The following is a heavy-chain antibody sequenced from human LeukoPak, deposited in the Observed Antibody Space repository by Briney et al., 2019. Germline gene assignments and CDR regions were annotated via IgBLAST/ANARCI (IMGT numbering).Heavy chain of an antibody. D-gene: IGHD5-18*01. Sequence: GGSLRLSCEASGFTFGSHAMYWVCQAPGKGLEWVAGIFGSGGSPHYADPVKGRFTISRDNSRNPVYLQINSLRAEDTAVYYCGKTTVGYSSGQKPAWPVDYWGQGTLVTVSS. CDR2: IFGSGGSP. CDR3: GKTTVGYSSGQKPAWPVDY. CDR1: GFTFGSHA. V-gene: IGHV3-23*01. J-gene: IGHJ4*02.